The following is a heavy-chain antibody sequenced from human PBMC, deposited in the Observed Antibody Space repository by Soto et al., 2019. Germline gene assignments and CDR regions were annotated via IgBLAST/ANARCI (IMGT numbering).Heavy chain of an antibody. D-gene: IGHD4-17*01. Sequence: GASVKVSCKASGGTFSSYAISWVRQAPGQGLEWMGGIIPIFGTANYAQKFQGRVTITADESTSTAYMELSSLGSEDTAVYYCASLTTVVTNWFDPWGQGTLVTVSS. J-gene: IGHJ5*02. CDR1: GGTFSSYA. V-gene: IGHV1-69*13. CDR2: IIPIFGTA. CDR3: ASLTTVVTNWFDP.